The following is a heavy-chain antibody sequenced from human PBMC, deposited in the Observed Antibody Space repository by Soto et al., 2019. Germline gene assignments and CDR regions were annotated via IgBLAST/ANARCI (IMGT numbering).Heavy chain of an antibody. CDR3: ARRDYYGSGNKCNYFDP. V-gene: IGHV1-3*01. Sequence: QVQLVQSGAEVKEPGASVKVYCKASGYTFTNYGVHWVRQAPGQRPEWMGWINPGNGNTKYSQNFQGRVTLTRDTSATTAYMELSSLRSEDTAVYYCARRDYYGSGNKCNYFDPWGQGTLVTVSS. CDR2: INPGNGNT. D-gene: IGHD3-10*01. CDR1: GYTFTNYG. J-gene: IGHJ5*02.